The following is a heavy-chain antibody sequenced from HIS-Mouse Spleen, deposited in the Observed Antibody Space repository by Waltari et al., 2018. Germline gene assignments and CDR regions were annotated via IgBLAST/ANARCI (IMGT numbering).Heavy chain of an antibody. V-gene: IGHV3-21*01. CDR2: IISSSNDI. D-gene: IGHD6-25*01. CDR1: GFTFSSYS. Sequence: EVQLVESGGGLVKPGGSLRLSCAASGFTFSSYSMNWVRQAPGKGLEWVSSIISSSNDIYYADSVKGRFTISRDNAKNSLYLQMNSLRAEDTAVYYCARDQGGPAGYYGMDVWGQGTTVTVSS. CDR3: ARDQGGPAGYYGMDV. J-gene: IGHJ6*02.